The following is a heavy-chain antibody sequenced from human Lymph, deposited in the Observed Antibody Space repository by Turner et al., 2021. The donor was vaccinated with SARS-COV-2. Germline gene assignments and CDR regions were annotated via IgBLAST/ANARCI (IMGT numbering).Heavy chain of an antibody. J-gene: IGHJ6*02. Sequence: EVQLVETGGGLIQPGGSLRLSCAASGIIVSRNYMNWVRQAPGKGLEWVSVIYSGGTTYYADSVKGRFTISRDNSKNTLYLQMNSLRVEDTVVYYCARDLGTYGMDVWGQGTTVTVSS. CDR1: GIIVSRNY. CDR3: ARDLGTYGMDV. D-gene: IGHD6-13*01. V-gene: IGHV3-53*02. CDR2: IYSGGTT.